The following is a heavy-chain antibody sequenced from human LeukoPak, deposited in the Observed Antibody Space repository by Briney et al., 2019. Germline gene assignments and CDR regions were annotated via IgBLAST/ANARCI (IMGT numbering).Heavy chain of an antibody. J-gene: IGHJ4*02. V-gene: IGHV4-59*06. D-gene: IGHD6-13*01. CDR2: IYYSGST. Sequence: SETLSLTCTVSGGSISSYYWSWIRLHPGKGLEWIGYIYYSGSTYYNPSLKSRVTISVDTSKNQFSLKLSSVTAADTAVYYCARASAAGTHLDYWGQGTLVTVSS. CDR1: GGSISSYY. CDR3: ARASAAGTHLDY.